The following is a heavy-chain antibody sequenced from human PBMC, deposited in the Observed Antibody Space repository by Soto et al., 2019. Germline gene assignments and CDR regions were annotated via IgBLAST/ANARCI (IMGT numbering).Heavy chain of an antibody. D-gene: IGHD1-7*01. J-gene: IGHJ6*02. CDR3: ARGRITGTTYYYYGMDV. CDR1: GGTISSGGYS. CDR2: IYHSGST. V-gene: IGHV4-30-2*01. Sequence: LSLNCAVSGGTISSGGYSWSWIRQPPGKGLEWIGYIYHSGSTYYNPSLKSRVTISVDRSKNQFSLKLSSVTAADTAVYYCARGRITGTTYYYYGMDVWGQGTTVTVSS.